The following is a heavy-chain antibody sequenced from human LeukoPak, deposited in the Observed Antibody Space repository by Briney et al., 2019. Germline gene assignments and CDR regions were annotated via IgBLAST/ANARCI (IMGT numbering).Heavy chain of an antibody. Sequence: GGSLRLSCVASGFTFSNCWMSWVRQAPGKGLEWVGRIKIKAHGETTDYTAPVKGRFTISRDDSKNTLYLQMNSLKTEDIAVYHCSACVGKSDLDFWGQGTLVTVSS. CDR2: IKIKAHGETT. CDR3: SACVGKSDLDF. CDR1: GFTFSNCW. J-gene: IGHJ4*02. V-gene: IGHV3-15*01.